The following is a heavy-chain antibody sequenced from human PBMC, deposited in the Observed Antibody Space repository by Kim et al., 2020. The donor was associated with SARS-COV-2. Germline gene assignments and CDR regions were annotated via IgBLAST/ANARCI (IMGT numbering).Heavy chain of an antibody. Sequence: GGSLRLSCAASGFTFSDYSMHWVRQAPGKGLVWVSNIHNDGGATHYADSVKGRFTISRDNAKNTVYLQMNSLRAEDTAVYYCTTLTVVTGRPNYWGQGTLVTVSS. CDR2: IHNDGGAT. V-gene: IGHV3-74*01. D-gene: IGHD3-22*01. CDR3: TTLTVVTGRPNY. J-gene: IGHJ4*02. CDR1: GFTFSDYS.